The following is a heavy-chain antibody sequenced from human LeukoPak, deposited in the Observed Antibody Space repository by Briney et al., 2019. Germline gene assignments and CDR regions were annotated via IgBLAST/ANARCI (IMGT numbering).Heavy chain of an antibody. D-gene: IGHD2-2*01. J-gene: IGHJ4*02. CDR1: GFTFSSYG. CDR3: ARDMKGIAVVPAASWRYDY. CDR2: ISYDGSNK. V-gene: IGHV3-30*03. Sequence: QVQLVESGGGAVQPGRSLRLSCAASGFTFSSYGMHWVRQAPGKGLEGVAIISYDGSNKYYADSVKGRFTISRDNSKNTLYLQMNSLRAEDTAVYYCARDMKGIAVVPAASWRYDYWGQGTLVTVSS.